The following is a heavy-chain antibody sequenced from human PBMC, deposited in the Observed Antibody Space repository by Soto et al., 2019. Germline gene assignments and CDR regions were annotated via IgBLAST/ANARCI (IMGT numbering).Heavy chain of an antibody. CDR1: GYSFTNYW. CDR2: IYPGDSDT. D-gene: IGHD3-22*01. Sequence: GESLKVSCKGSGYSFTNYWIGWVRQMPGKGLEWMGIIYPGDSDTRYSPSFQGQVTISADKSISTAYLQWSSLKASDTAMYYCARHEYYYDSSGYYAAYWGQGTLVTVYS. V-gene: IGHV5-51*01. J-gene: IGHJ4*02. CDR3: ARHEYYYDSSGYYAAY.